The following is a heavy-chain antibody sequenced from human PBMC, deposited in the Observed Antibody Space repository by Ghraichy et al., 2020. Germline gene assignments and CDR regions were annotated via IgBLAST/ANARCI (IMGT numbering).Heavy chain of an antibody. J-gene: IGHJ4*02. CDR1: GGSFSGYY. CDR3: ARGSVIIAARPWVHYFDY. CDR2: INHSGST. D-gene: IGHD6-6*01. V-gene: IGHV4-34*01. Sequence: SETLSLTCAVYGGSFSGYYWSWIRQPPGKGLEWIGEINHSGSTNYNPSLKSRVTISVVTSKNQFSLKLSSVTAADTAVYYCARGSVIIAARPWVHYFDYWGQGTLVTVSS.